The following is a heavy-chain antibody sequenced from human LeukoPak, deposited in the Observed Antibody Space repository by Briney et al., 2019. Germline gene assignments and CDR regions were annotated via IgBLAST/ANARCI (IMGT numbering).Heavy chain of an antibody. CDR1: GYTFNTYD. D-gene: IGHD2-8*02. CDR3: ARARLVRGPVTPLYYFDY. V-gene: IGHV1-8*03. J-gene: IGHJ4*02. CDR2: MNPNSANT. Sequence: ASMKVSCKASGYTFNTYDINWVRQATGQGLEWMGWMNPNSANTGYAQKFQGRVTLTRNTSISTAYMELNGLRSDDTAVYYCARARLVRGPVTPLYYFDYWGQGVLATVSS.